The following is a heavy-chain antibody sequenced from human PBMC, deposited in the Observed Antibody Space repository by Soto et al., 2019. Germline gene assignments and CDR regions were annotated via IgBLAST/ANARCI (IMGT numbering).Heavy chain of an antibody. CDR2: IVSDGSST. V-gene: IGHV3-74*01. J-gene: IGHJ6*02. Sequence: EVQLVESGGGLVQPGGSLGSSCAASGFTLGSYWWNWVGQAPGKGLVWVSRIVSDGSSTPYADSVRGRFTTSRDNAKNTLYLQMSSLRVEDTAVYYCARGRPYGMDVWGQGTTVTVSS. CDR1: GFTLGSYW. CDR3: ARGRPYGMDV.